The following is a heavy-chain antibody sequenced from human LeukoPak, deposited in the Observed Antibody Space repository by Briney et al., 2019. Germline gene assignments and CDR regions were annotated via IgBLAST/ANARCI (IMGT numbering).Heavy chain of an antibody. CDR2: IKQDGSEK. CDR1: GFSFISYG. Sequence: PGGSLRLSCAASGFSFISYGMHWVRQAPGKGLEWVANIKQDGSEKYYVDSVKGRFTISRDNAKNSLYLQMNSLRAEDTAVYYCAREHPYSSSSDYWGQGTLVTVST. V-gene: IGHV3-7*01. CDR3: AREHPYSSSSDY. D-gene: IGHD6-6*01. J-gene: IGHJ4*02.